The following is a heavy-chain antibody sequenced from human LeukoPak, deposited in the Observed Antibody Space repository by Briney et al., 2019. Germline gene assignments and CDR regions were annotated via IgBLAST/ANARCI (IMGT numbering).Heavy chain of an antibody. CDR3: ASPYCSGGTCYAHDAFDI. V-gene: IGHV4-61*02. CDR1: GGSISSGSYY. Sequence: SQTLSLTCTVSGGSISSGSYYWSWIRQPAGKGLEWIGRIYTSGSTNYNPSLKSRVTISVDTSKNQFSLKLSSVTAADTAVYYCASPYCSGGTCYAHDAFDIWGQGTMVTVSS. CDR2: IYTSGST. D-gene: IGHD2-15*01. J-gene: IGHJ3*02.